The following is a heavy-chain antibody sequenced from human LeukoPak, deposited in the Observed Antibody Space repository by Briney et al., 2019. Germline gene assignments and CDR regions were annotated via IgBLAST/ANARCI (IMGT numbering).Heavy chain of an antibody. CDR3: ARHIWDIVVVPAAIVAWFDP. J-gene: IGHJ5*02. CDR1: GGSFSGYY. V-gene: IGHV4-34*01. Sequence: KASETLSLTCAVYGGSFSGYYWSWIRQPPGKGLEWIGSIYYSGSTYYNPSLESRVTISVDTSKNQFSLKLSSVTAADTAVYYCARHIWDIVVVPAAIVAWFDPWGQGTLVTVSS. D-gene: IGHD2-2*01. CDR2: IYYSGST.